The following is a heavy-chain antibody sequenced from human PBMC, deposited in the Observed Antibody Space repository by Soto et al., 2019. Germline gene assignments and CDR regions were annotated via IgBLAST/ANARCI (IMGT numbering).Heavy chain of an antibody. V-gene: IGHV1-69*04. D-gene: IGHD3-9*01. CDR1: GGTFSSYT. CDR2: IIPILGIA. J-gene: IGHJ4*02. CDR3: ARDPGFRSDY. Sequence: GASVKVSCKASGGTFSSYTISWVRQAPGQGLEWMGRIIPILGIANYAQKLQGRVTMTTDTSTSTAYMELRSLRSDDTAVYYCARDPGFRSDYWGQGTLVTVSS.